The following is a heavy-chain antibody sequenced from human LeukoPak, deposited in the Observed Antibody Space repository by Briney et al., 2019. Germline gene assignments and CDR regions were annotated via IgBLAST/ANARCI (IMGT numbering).Heavy chain of an antibody. CDR1: GFTFSSYA. V-gene: IGHV3-30-3*01. J-gene: IGHJ4*02. Sequence: GALRLSCAASGFTFSSYAMHWVRQAPGKGLEWVAVISYDGSNKYYADSVKGRFTISRDNAKNSLYLQMNSLRAEDTAVYYCARVGGDIDEDVYYFDYWGQGTLVTVSS. CDR3: ARVGGDIDEDVYYFDY. CDR2: ISYDGSNK. D-gene: IGHD2-21*01.